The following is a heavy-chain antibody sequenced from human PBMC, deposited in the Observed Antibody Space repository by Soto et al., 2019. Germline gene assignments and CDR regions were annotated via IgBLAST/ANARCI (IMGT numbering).Heavy chain of an antibody. CDR1: GFTFSSYG. D-gene: IGHD6-6*01. J-gene: IGHJ4*02. V-gene: IGHV3-33*01. Sequence: QLQLADSGAGVAQPGRSLRLSGTASGFTFSSYGMHWVRQAPGKGLQWVAVICYDGRKKYYADSVKGRFTISRDNSKNTLYRQMNSLRSEDTAVYYCARGQFGAGRPSWLGYWGQGTLVTVSS. CDR2: ICYDGRKK. CDR3: ARGQFGAGRPSWLGY.